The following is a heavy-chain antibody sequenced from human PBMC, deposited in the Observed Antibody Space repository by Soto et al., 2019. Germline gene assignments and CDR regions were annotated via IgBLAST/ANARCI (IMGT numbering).Heavy chain of an antibody. CDR3: ARFVMTTVPASYYYGRDV. CDR1: GGTISSYA. Sequence: QVQLVQSGAEVKKPGSSVTVSCKASGGTISSYAISWLRQAPGHGLEWMGRIIPFIGTANYAQKFQGSVTITADESTSTAYMELTSLISEATAGYYGARFVMTTVPASYYYGRDVWGQGTTVTVS. J-gene: IGHJ6*02. CDR2: IIPFIGTA. V-gene: IGHV1-69*18. D-gene: IGHD4-4*01.